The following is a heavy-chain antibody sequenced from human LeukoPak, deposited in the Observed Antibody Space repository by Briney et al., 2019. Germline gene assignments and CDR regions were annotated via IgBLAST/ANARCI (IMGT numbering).Heavy chain of an antibody. CDR2: FSYDGTNK. V-gene: IGHV3-30*18. D-gene: IGHD6-19*01. Sequence: GGSLRLSCAASGFTFSSCGMHWVRQAPGKGLEWLAVFSYDGTNKYYTDSVKGRFTISRDNSKNTLYLQMNSLRAEDTAVYYCVKEQDSGGYRTSDYWGQGTLVTVSS. CDR3: VKEQDSGGYRTSDY. J-gene: IGHJ4*02. CDR1: GFTFSSCG.